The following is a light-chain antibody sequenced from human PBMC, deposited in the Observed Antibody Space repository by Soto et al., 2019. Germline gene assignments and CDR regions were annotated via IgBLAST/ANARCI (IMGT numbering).Light chain of an antibody. V-gene: IGKV3-20*01. CDR3: QHYDISSWT. Sequence: IVLPQSPGTLSLSAGDVATLSCSASQSVSSSFLARYQQKPGQAPRLLIYGASNRATGIPDRFSGSGSGTDFTLTISRLEPEDFAVYYCQHYDISSWTFGQGTKVDI. J-gene: IGKJ1*01. CDR1: QSVSSSF. CDR2: GAS.